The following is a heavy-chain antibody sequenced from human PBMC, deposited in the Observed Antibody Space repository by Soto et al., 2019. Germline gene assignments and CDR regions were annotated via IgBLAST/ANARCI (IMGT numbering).Heavy chain of an antibody. Sequence: KPSETLSLACTVSGGSISSSSYYWGWIRQPPGKGLEWIGSIYYSGSTYYNPSLKSRVTISVDTSKNQFSLKLSSVTAADTAVYYCARTGTTDEIDYWGQGTLVTVSS. D-gene: IGHD4-17*01. CDR3: ARTGTTDEIDY. CDR2: IYYSGST. V-gene: IGHV4-39*01. CDR1: GGSISSSSYY. J-gene: IGHJ4*02.